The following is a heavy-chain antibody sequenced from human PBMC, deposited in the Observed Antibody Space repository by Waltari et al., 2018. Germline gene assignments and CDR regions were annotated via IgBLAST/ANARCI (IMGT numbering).Heavy chain of an antibody. CDR3: AREGIAVAGRYYYFDY. J-gene: IGHJ4*02. D-gene: IGHD6-19*01. CDR2: IYHSGST. CDR1: GYSISSGYY. V-gene: IGHV4-38-2*02. Sequence: QVQLQESGPGLVKPSETLSLTCAVSGYSISSGYYWGWLRQPPGKGLEWIGSIYHSGSTYYNPSLKSRVTISVDTSKNQFSLKLSSVTAADTAVYYCAREGIAVAGRYYYFDYWGQGTLVTVSS.